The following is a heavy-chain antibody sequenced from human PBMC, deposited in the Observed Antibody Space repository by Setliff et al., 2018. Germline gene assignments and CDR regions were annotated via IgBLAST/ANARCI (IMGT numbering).Heavy chain of an antibody. V-gene: IGHV3-48*02. J-gene: IGHJ6*03. CDR3: ARDRGSDSCRGCDYMDV. D-gene: IGHD2-2*01. Sequence: PGGSLRLSCAASGFTFSFYGMTWVRRAPGKGLEWISYISTSSTIIYYADSVKGRFTISRDNANHSLHLQMNSLRDEDTAVYYRARDRGSDSCRGCDYMDVWGKGTTVTVS. CDR2: ISTSSTII. CDR1: GFTFSFYG.